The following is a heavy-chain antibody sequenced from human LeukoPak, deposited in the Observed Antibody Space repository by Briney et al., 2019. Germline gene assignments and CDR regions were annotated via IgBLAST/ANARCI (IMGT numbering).Heavy chain of an antibody. V-gene: IGHV3-23*01. J-gene: IGHJ4*02. CDR2: ISGSGANT. CDR1: GFTFSSYV. CDR3: AKGVIAARYFDN. Sequence: PGGSLRLSCAASGFTFSSYVMSWVRQAPGKGLEGVSGISGSGANTYYADSVKGRFTISRDNSKNTLYLQINSLTAEDTAIYYCAKGVIAARYFDNWGQGTLVTVSS. D-gene: IGHD6-6*01.